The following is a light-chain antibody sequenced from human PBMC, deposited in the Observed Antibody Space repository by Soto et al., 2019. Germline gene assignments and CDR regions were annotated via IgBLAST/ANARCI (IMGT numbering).Light chain of an antibody. J-gene: IGKJ5*01. CDR2: AAS. V-gene: IGKV3D-20*02. CDR3: QQRSNWPPIT. CDR1: QTVDSKY. Sequence: EIVLTQSPGTLSLSPGQRATLSCRASQTVDSKYFSWYQQKPGQAPRLLIYAASIRATGFPDRFSGYGSGTDFTLTINGLEPEDFAVYYCQQRSNWPPITFGQGTRLEIK.